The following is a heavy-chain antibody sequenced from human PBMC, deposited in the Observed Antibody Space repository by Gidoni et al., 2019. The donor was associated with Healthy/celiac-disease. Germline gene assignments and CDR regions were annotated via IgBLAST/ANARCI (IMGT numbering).Heavy chain of an antibody. CDR1: GFIFRCSP. Sequence: EVQLVESGGCLVQPGGSLKLSCAASGFIFRCSPMQRVRQASGKGLEWVGRVRSKANTYATAYAASVKGRFTISRDDSKDTAYLEMNSLKTEDTAVYYCTTFYGDHPSGYFDLWGRGTLVTVSS. CDR2: VRSKANTYAT. J-gene: IGHJ2*01. CDR3: TTFYGDHPSGYFDL. V-gene: IGHV3-73*02. D-gene: IGHD4-17*01.